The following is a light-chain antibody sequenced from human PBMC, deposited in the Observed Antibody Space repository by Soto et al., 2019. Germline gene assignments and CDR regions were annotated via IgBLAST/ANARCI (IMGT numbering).Light chain of an antibody. CDR1: QTIDVY. CDR2: AAS. V-gene: IGKV1-39*01. Sequence: DIQMTQSPSSLSASVGDRVSITCRASQTIDVYLNWYLQKPGRAPQLLIYAASKLQGGVPSRFSGSGSGTDFTLTISSLQPDDSGTYFCQQSYMTPRTFGQGTKVDIK. J-gene: IGKJ1*01. CDR3: QQSYMTPRT.